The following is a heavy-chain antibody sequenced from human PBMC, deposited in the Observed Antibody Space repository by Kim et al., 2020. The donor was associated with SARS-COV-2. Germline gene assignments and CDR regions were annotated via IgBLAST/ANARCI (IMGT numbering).Heavy chain of an antibody. V-gene: IGHV3-11*01. J-gene: IGHJ4*02. D-gene: IGHD3-3*01. Sequence: GSLRLSCAASGFTFSDYYMSWIRQAPGKGLEWFSYISSSGSTIYYADSGKGRFTISRDNAKNSLYLQMNSLRAEDTAVYYCARVKTATIFGVVAATYYFDYWGQGTLVTVSS. CDR3: ARVKTATIFGVVAATYYFDY. CDR1: GFTFSDYY. CDR2: ISSSGSTI.